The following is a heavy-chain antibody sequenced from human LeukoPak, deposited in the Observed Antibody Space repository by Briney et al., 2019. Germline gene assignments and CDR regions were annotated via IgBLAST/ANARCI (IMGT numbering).Heavy chain of an antibody. CDR2: ISSSSSYI. CDR1: AFTFSSYS. D-gene: IGHD1-26*01. CDR3: ARVRWGGSPYAFDI. V-gene: IGHV3-21*01. Sequence: PGGSPRLSCVASAFTFSSYSMNWVRQAPGKGLEWVSSISSSSSYIYYADSVKGRFTISRDNAKNSLYLQMNSLRAEDTAVYYCARVRWGGSPYAFDIWGQGTMVTVSS. J-gene: IGHJ3*02.